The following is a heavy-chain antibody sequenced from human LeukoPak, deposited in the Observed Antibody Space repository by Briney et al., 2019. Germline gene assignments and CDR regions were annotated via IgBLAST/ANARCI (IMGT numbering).Heavy chain of an antibody. CDR2: ISSSGSTI. Sequence: PGGSLRLSCAASGFTFSDYYMSWIRQAPGKGLEWVSYISSSGSTIYYADSVKGRFTISGDNAKNSLYLQMNSLRAEDTAVYYCARTRDRGKYFDYWGQGTLVTVSS. J-gene: IGHJ4*02. D-gene: IGHD3-10*01. V-gene: IGHV3-11*01. CDR3: ARTRDRGKYFDY. CDR1: GFTFSDYY.